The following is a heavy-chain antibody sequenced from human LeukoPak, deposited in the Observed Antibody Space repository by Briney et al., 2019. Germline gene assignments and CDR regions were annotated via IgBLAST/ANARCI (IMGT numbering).Heavy chain of an antibody. CDR2: INPSGGST. J-gene: IGHJ4*02. V-gene: IGHV1-46*01. D-gene: IGHD6-19*01. CDR3: VRNVGGHSSGWYYFDY. CDR1: GYTFTSYY. Sequence: ASVKVSCKASGYTFTSYYMHWVRQAPGQGLEWMGIINPSGGSTSYAQKFQGRVTMTRDTSTSTVYMELSSLRSEDTAVYYCVRNVGGHSSGWYYFDYWGQGTLVTVSS.